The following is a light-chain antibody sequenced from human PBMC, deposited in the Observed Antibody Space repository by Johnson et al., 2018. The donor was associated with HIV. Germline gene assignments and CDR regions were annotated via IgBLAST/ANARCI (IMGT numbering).Light chain of an antibody. J-gene: IGLJ1*01. Sequence: QSVLTQPPSVSAAPGQKVTISCSGSSSNIGNNYVSWYQHLPGTAPKLLIYDNYKRPSGIPDRFSGSKSGTSATLGITGLQTGDEADYYCGTWDSSLSAHYVFGTGTKITVL. CDR3: GTWDSSLSAHYV. CDR1: SSNIGNNY. V-gene: IGLV1-51*01. CDR2: DNY.